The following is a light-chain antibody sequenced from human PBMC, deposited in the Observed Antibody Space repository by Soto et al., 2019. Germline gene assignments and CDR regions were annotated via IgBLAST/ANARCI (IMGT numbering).Light chain of an antibody. J-gene: IGKJ2*01. CDR1: QDISNY. Sequence: DIQMTQSPSSLSASVGDRVSITCQASQDISNYLSWYQLRPGTAPKLLIYDASDLETGVLSRFSGSGSGTDFTFTINNLQPEDIATYFCQQFHNVPYTFGQGTKLEIK. CDR3: QQFHNVPYT. CDR2: DAS. V-gene: IGKV1-33*01.